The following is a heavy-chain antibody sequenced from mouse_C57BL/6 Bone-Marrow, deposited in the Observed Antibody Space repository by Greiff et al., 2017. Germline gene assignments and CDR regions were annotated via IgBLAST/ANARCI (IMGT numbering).Heavy chain of an antibody. V-gene: IGHV2-9-1*01. CDR2: ICTGGGT. J-gene: IGHJ4*01. Sequence: VQGVESGPGLVAPSQSLSITCTVSGFSLTSYAISWVRQPPGKGLEWLGVICTGGGTNYNSAFKSRLSISKDNSKSQVFLKMNSLQTDDAARYYCARKKNDGYHGLSAMDYWGQGTSVTVSS. CDR3: ARKKNDGYHGLSAMDY. CDR1: GFSLTSYA. D-gene: IGHD2-3*01.